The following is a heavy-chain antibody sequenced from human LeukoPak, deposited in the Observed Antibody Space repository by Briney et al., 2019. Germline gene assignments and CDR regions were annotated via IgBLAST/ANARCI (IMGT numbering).Heavy chain of an antibody. CDR3: ASHTAMAPLDY. J-gene: IGHJ4*02. Sequence: PSETLSLTCAVYGGSFSGYYWSWIRQPPGKGLEWIGEINHSGSTNYNPSLKSRVTISVDTSKNQFSLKLSSVTAADTAVYYCASHTAMAPLDYWGQGTLVTVSS. V-gene: IGHV4-34*01. D-gene: IGHD5-18*01. CDR2: INHSGST. CDR1: GGSFSGYY.